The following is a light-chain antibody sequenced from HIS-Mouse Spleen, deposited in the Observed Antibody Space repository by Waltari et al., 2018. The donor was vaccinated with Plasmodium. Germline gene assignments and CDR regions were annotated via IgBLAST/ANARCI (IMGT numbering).Light chain of an antibody. CDR2: GAA. V-gene: IGKV3-15*01. CDR1: QSVSSN. J-gene: IGKJ3*01. Sequence: EIVMTQSPATLSVSPGERATLSCRASQSVSSNLAWYQRKPGQSTRLLIYGAATRATGSPARYGGSGAGTEFTLTISSLQSEDFAVYYCQQYNNWSFTFGPGTKVDIK. CDR3: QQYNNWSFT.